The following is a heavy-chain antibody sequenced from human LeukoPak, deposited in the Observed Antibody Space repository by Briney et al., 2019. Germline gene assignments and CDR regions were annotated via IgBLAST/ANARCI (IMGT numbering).Heavy chain of an antibody. Sequence: SETLSLTCTVSGGSISSYYWSWIRQPPGKGLEWIGYIYYSGSTNYNPSLKSRVTISVDTSKNQFSLKLSSVTAADTAVYYCARGGVVPAAMRGAFGIWGQGTMVTVSS. CDR2: IYYSGST. CDR1: GGSISSYY. D-gene: IGHD2-2*01. J-gene: IGHJ3*02. CDR3: ARGGVVPAAMRGAFGI. V-gene: IGHV4-59*01.